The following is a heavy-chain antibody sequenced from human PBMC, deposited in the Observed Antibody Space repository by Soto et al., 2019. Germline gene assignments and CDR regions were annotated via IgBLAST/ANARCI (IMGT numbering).Heavy chain of an antibody. CDR2: MNPNSGNT. V-gene: IGHV1-8*01. CDR3: AGAGLTFRRPRGMDV. Sequence: QVQLVQSGAEVKKPGASVKVSCKASGYTFTSYDINWVRQATGQGLEWMGWMNPNSGNTGYAQKFQGRITMTRNTSISTAYMEQSSLRSEDTAVYYCAGAGLTFRRPRGMDVWGQVTTVAVS. CDR1: GYTFTSYD. J-gene: IGHJ6*02. D-gene: IGHD3-9*01.